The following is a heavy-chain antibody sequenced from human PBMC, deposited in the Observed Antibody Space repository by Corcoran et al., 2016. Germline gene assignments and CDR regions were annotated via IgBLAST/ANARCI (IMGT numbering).Heavy chain of an antibody. D-gene: IGHD2-2*01. CDR3: ARDRGGCSSTSCHPYGMDV. Sequence: QVQLQQSGPGLVKPSQTLSLTCAISGDSVSSNSAAWNWIRQSPSRGLEWLGRTYYRSKWYNDYAVSVKSRITINPDTSKNQFSLQLNSVTPEDTAVYDCARDRGGCSSTSCHPYGMDVWGQGTTVTVSS. V-gene: IGHV6-1*01. CDR1: GDSVSSNSAA. J-gene: IGHJ6*02. CDR2: TYYRSKWYN.